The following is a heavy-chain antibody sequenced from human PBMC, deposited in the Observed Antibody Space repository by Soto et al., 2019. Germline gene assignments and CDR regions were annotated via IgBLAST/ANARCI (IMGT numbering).Heavy chain of an antibody. D-gene: IGHD6-19*01. CDR2: IGSDGTAI. J-gene: IGHJ4*02. Sequence: EVQLLESGGGLVQPGGSLRLSCAASGFTFNSYAMSWVRQAPGKGLEWVSAIGSDGTAIQYADSVKGRFTISKDNSNEMLYLQMNSLRAEDTAVYYCVRPGLTVPGTRYFDHWGQGALVTVSS. CDR1: GFTFNSYA. V-gene: IGHV3-23*05. CDR3: VRPGLTVPGTRYFDH.